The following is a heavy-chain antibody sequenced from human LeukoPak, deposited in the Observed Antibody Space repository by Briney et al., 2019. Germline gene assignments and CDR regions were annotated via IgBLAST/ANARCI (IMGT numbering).Heavy chain of an antibody. J-gene: IGHJ6*03. CDR1: GGSISSSSYY. CDR2: IYCSGST. V-gene: IGHV4-39*07. Sequence: SETLSLTCTVSGGSISSSSYYWGWIRQPPGKGLEWIGSIYCSGSTYYNPSLKSRVTISVDTSKNQFSLKLSSVTAADTAVYYCASIYYYYMDVWGKGTTVTVSS. CDR3: ASIYYYYMDV.